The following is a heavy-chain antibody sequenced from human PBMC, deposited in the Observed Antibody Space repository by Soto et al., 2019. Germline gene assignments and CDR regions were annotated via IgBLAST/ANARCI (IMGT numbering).Heavy chain of an antibody. J-gene: IGHJ3*02. CDR1: GFTVSSNY. CDR3: AREDGYRGGDAFDI. V-gene: IGHV3-66*01. D-gene: IGHD5-12*01. CDR2: IYSGGST. Sequence: PGGSLRLSGAASGFTVSSNYMSWVRQAPGKGLEWVSVIYSGGSTYYADSVKGRFTISRDNSKNTLYLQMNSLRAEDTAVYYCAREDGYRGGDAFDIWGQGTMVTVSS.